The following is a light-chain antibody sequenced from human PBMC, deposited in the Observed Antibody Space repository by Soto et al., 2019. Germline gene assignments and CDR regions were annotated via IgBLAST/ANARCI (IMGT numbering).Light chain of an antibody. CDR3: QQRSNWPPIFT. V-gene: IGKV3-11*01. CDR2: DAS. Sequence: EIVLTQSPATLSLSPGERATLSCRASQSVSSYLAWYQQKPGQAPRLLIYDASNRSTGIPARFSGSGSGTDFTLTISSLAPQDFAVYYGQQRSNWPPIFTFGTGTKVDIK. J-gene: IGKJ3*01. CDR1: QSVSSY.